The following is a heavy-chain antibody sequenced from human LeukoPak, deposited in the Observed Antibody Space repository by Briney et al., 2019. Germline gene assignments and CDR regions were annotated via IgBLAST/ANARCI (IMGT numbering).Heavy chain of an antibody. CDR2: INSDGSSA. CDR3: AKDARRTILDY. D-gene: IGHD4/OR15-4a*01. CDR1: GFTLSSYW. J-gene: IGHJ4*02. V-gene: IGHV3-74*01. Sequence: GGSLRLSCAASGFTLSSYWMQWVRQAPGKGLIWVSRINSDGSSASYADSVKGRFAISRDNSKNTLYLQMNSLRAEDTAVYYCAKDARRTILDYWGQGTLVTVSS.